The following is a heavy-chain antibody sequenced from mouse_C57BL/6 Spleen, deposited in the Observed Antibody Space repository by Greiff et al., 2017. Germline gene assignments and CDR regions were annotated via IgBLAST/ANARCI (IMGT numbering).Heavy chain of an antibody. V-gene: IGHV1-22*01. CDR1: GYTFTDYS. Sequence: EVQLQQSGPELVKPGASVKMSCKASGYTFTDYSMHWVQQSHGKGLEWIGYINPNNGGTSYNQKFKGKATLTVNKSSSTAYMELRSLTSEVSSWYYCDPLYYGNYDYWGQGTTLTVSS. J-gene: IGHJ2*01. D-gene: IGHD2-1*01. CDR2: INPNNGGT. CDR3: DPLYYGNYDY.